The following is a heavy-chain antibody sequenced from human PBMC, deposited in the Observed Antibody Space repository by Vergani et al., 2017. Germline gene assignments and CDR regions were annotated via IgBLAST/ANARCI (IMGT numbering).Heavy chain of an antibody. CDR3: ARDYYDSSGYYSY. CDR2: ISYDGSNK. Sequence: VQLLQSGGGVIQPGGSVRLTCAASGFTFSSYAMHWVRQAPGKGLEWVAVISYDGSNKYYADSVKGRFTISRDNSKNTLYLQMNSLRAEDTAVYYCARDYYDSSGYYSYWGQGTLVTVSS. D-gene: IGHD3-22*01. J-gene: IGHJ4*02. CDR1: GFTFSSYA. V-gene: IGHV3-30-3*01.